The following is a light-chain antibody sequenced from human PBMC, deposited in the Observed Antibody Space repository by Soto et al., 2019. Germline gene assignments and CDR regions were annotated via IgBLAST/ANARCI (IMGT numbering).Light chain of an antibody. CDR1: QTGSSTY. J-gene: IGKJ2*01. CDR3: QLYGSSPLYS. CDR2: GTS. V-gene: IGKV3-20*01. Sequence: EIVVTKSPGTLYLSPGERATLSCRTSQTGSSTYLAWYQQKRGQAPMLLIYGTSNRANGIPASFSGSGSGTDFTLTISRLEPEDVAEHHCQLYGSSPLYSFAQGKELEIK.